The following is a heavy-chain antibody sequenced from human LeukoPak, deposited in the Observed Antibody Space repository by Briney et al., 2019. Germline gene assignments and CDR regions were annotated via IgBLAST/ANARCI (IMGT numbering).Heavy chain of an antibody. V-gene: IGHV3-48*03. CDR2: ISSSGTTI. CDR3: ARYSNSPSFDF. D-gene: IGHD6-6*01. Sequence: QPGGSLRLSCAASGFTFSSYEMSWVGQAPGKGLEWVSYISSSGTTIYNADSVRGRFTISRDNAKNSLYLQMNSLRAEDTAVYYCARYSNSPSFDFWGQGALVTVSS. J-gene: IGHJ4*02. CDR1: GFTFSSYE.